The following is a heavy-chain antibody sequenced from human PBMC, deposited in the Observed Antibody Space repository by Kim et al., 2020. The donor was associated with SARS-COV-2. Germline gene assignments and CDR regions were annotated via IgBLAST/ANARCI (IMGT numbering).Heavy chain of an antibody. CDR2: ISYDGSNK. CDR3: ASGSTITMIVVVTTRLFDY. V-gene: IGHV3-30-3*01. Sequence: GGSLRLSCAASGFTFSSYAMHWVRQAPGKGLEWVAVISYDGSNKYYADSVKGRFTISRDNSKNTLYLQMNSLRAEDTAVYYCASGSTITMIVVVTTRLFDYWGQGTLVTVSS. D-gene: IGHD3-22*01. CDR1: GFTFSSYA. J-gene: IGHJ4*02.